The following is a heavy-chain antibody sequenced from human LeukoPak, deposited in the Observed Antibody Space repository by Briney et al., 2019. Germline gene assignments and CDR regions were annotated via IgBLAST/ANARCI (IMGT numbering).Heavy chain of an antibody. D-gene: IGHD6-19*01. Sequence: GGSLRLSCAASGFTFTNYAMSWVRQAPGKGLEWVSAISGNGGSTYYADSVKGRFTISRDNSKNTLYLQMNSLRAEDTAVYYCAKFRPITSVAGTIFHYWGQGALVTVPS. J-gene: IGHJ4*02. CDR2: ISGNGGST. CDR1: GFTFTNYA. V-gene: IGHV3-23*01. CDR3: AKFRPITSVAGTIFHY.